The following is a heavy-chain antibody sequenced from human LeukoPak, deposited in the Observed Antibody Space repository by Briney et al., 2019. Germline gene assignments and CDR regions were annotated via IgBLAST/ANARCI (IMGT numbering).Heavy chain of an antibody. J-gene: IGHJ4*02. CDR3: ARWGDTYYYDSSGYFGY. V-gene: IGHV1-18*01. Sequence: GSVKVSCKASGYTFTSYGISWVRQAPGQGLEWMGCISTYNSNTNYAQKLQGRVTMPPDTSTSTVYMELRSLRADDTAVYYCARWGDTYYYDSSGYFGYWGQGTLVTVSS. CDR1: GYTFTSYG. CDR2: ISTYNSNT. D-gene: IGHD3-22*01.